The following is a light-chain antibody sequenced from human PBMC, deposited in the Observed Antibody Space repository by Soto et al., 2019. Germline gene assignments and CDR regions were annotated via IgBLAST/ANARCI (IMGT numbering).Light chain of an antibody. V-gene: IGKV1-39*01. CDR2: AAS. J-gene: IGKJ1*01. CDR3: QQYNNWPPTWT. CDR1: QSISSY. Sequence: DIQMTQSPSSLSASVGDRVTITCRASQSISSYLNWYQQKPGKAPKPLIYAASSLQSGVPSRFSGSGSGTEFILTINSLQPEDFAVYYCQQYNNWPPTWTFGQGTKV.